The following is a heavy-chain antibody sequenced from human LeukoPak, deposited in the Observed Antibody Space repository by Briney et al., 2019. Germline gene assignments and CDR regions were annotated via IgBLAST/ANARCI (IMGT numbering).Heavy chain of an antibody. V-gene: IGHV1-18*01. CDR3: ARDRRSSGWYGEFDY. Sequence: ASVKVSCKASGYTFTSYGISWVRQAPGQGLEWMGWISAYNGNTNYAQKLQGRVTMTTDTSTSTAYMELRSLRSDDTAVYYCARDRRSSGWYGEFDYWGQGTLVTVSS. CDR1: GYTFTSYG. CDR2: ISAYNGNT. D-gene: IGHD6-19*01. J-gene: IGHJ4*02.